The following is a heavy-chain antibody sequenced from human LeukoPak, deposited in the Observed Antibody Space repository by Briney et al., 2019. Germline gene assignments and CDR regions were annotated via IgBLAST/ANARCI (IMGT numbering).Heavy chain of an antibody. CDR3: ASASSYDSGGPQRYDY. CDR1: GGSISSSNW. V-gene: IGHV4-4*02. Sequence: SETLSLTCAVSGGSISSSNWWSWVRQPPGKGLEWIGEIYHSGSTNYNPSLKSRVTISVDKSKNQFSLKLSSVTAADTAVYYCASASSYDSGGPQRYDYWGQGTLVTVSS. J-gene: IGHJ4*02. D-gene: IGHD3-22*01. CDR2: IYHSGST.